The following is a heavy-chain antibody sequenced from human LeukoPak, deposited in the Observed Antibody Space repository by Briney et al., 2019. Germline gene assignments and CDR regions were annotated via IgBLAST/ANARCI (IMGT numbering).Heavy chain of an antibody. CDR3: ARVGDILTGYPYYFDY. Sequence: ASVKVSCKASGYTFTDYYMYWVRQAPGQGLEWMGWINPNSGGTNYAQKFQGRVTMTRDTSISTAYMELSRLRSDDTAVYYCARVGDILTGYPYYFDYWGQGTLVTVSS. CDR1: GYTFTDYY. J-gene: IGHJ4*02. V-gene: IGHV1-2*02. CDR2: INPNSGGT. D-gene: IGHD3-9*01.